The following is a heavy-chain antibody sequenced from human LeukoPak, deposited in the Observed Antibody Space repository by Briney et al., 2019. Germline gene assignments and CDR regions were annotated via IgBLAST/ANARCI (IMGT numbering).Heavy chain of an antibody. V-gene: IGHV1-2*02. CDR1: GYTFTGYY. CDR2: INPNSGGT. J-gene: IGHJ3*02. D-gene: IGHD6-19*01. Sequence: GASVKVSCKASGYTFTGYYMHWVRQAPGQGLEWMGWINPNSGGTNYAQKFQGRVTMTRDTSISTAYMELSRLRSDDTAVYYCARVSVAVAGKIPRGAFDIWGQGTMVTVSS. CDR3: ARVSVAVAGKIPRGAFDI.